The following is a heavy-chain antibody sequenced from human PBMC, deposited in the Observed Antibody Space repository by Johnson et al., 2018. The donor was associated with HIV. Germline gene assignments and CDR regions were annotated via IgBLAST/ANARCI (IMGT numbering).Heavy chain of an antibody. CDR1: GFTFSSYA. J-gene: IGHJ3*02. CDR3: ARLEELLRAFDI. V-gene: IGHV3-30*04. D-gene: IGHD1-26*01. Sequence: VQLVESGGGVVQPGRSLRLSCAASGFTFSSYAMHWVRQAPAKGLEWVAVISYDGSDKYYAASVKGRFTISRDSSKNTLYLQRNSLRAEDTAVYYCARLEELLRAFDIWGQGTMVTVSS. CDR2: ISYDGSDK.